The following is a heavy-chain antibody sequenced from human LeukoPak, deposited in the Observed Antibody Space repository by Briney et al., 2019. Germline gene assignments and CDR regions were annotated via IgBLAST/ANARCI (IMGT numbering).Heavy chain of an antibody. CDR2: IYYSGST. V-gene: IGHV4-59*08. J-gene: IGHJ4*02. CDR3: ARHELMRYFDSPFDS. D-gene: IGHD3-9*01. Sequence: SETLSLTCTVSGGSISSYYWSWIRQPPGKGLEWIGYIYYSGSTNYNPSIKSRVTISVDTSKNQFSLKLSSVTAADTAVYYCARHELMRYFDSPFDSWGQGTLVTVSS. CDR1: GGSISSYY.